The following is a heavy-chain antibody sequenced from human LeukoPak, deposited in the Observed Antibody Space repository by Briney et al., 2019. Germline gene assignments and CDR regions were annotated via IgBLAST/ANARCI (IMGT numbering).Heavy chain of an antibody. CDR2: IRYDESNK. J-gene: IGHJ4*02. Sequence: GGSLRLSCAASGFTFSTYGMRWVRQAPGKGLEWVAYIRYDESNKYYADSVKGRLTISRDNSKNTLYLQMNNVRAEDTAVYYCAKKAGSYDHFDYWGQGTLVTVSS. D-gene: IGHD1-26*01. CDR1: GFTFSTYG. V-gene: IGHV3-30*02. CDR3: AKKAGSYDHFDY.